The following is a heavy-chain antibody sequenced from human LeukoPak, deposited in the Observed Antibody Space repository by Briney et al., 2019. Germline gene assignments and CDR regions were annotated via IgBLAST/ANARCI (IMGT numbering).Heavy chain of an antibody. D-gene: IGHD1-26*01. CDR1: GFTFSSYS. V-gene: IGHV3-21*01. Sequence: GGSLRLSCAASGFTFSSYSMNWVCQAPGKGLEWVSSISSSSSYIYYADSVKGRFTISRDNAKNSLYLQMNSLRAEDTAVYYCARDQVLSGWFDYWGQGTLVTVSS. CDR3: ARDQVLSGWFDY. CDR2: ISSSSSYI. J-gene: IGHJ5*01.